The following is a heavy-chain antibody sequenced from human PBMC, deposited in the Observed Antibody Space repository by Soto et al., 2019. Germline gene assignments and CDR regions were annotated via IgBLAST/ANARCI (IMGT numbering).Heavy chain of an antibody. D-gene: IGHD1-26*01. CDR2: SYYSGYT. J-gene: IGHJ4*02. CDR3: ASRQLGGSRDY. CDR1: GDSVSSGSYY. Sequence: QVQLQESGPGLVKPSETLSLSCTVSGDSVSSGSYYWSWIRQPPGKGLEWIGFSYYSGYTNYNPSLKSRVTFSVDPSKNQFSLKLSSVTAADTAVYYCASRQLGGSRDYWGQGTLVIVSS. V-gene: IGHV4-61*01.